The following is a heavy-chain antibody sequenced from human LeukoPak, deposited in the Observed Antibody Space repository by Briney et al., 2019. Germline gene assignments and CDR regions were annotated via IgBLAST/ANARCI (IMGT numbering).Heavy chain of an antibody. Sequence: PGGSLRLSCTVSGFTVSSNSMSWVRQAPGKGLEWVSFIYTTGNTHNSDSVKGRFTISRDISKNTLYLQMNSLRAEDTAVYYCARRAGDYSHPYDYWGQGTLVTVSS. CDR3: ARRAGDYSHPYDY. J-gene: IGHJ4*02. V-gene: IGHV3-53*01. CDR1: GFTVSSNS. D-gene: IGHD3-22*01. CDR2: IYTTGNT.